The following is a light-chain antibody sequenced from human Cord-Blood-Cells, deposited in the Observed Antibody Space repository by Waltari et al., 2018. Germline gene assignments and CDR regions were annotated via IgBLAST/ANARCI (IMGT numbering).Light chain of an antibody. Sequence: DIVMTQSPLSLPVTPGDPASISCRSSQSLLHSNGYNYLDWYLQKPGQSPQLLIYLGSNRASGVPDRFSGSGSGTDFTLKISRVEAEDVGVYYCMQALQTIFTFGPGTKVDIK. CDR2: LGS. J-gene: IGKJ3*01. CDR3: MQALQTIFT. CDR1: QSLLHSNGYNY. V-gene: IGKV2-28*01.